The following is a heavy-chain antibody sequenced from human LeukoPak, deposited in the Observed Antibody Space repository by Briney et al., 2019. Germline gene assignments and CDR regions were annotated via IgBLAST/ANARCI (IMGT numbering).Heavy chain of an antibody. V-gene: IGHV3-30-3*01. CDR3: ARVGLVGATDLGY. Sequence: GGSLRLSCAASGFTFSSYAMHWVRQAPGKGLEGVAVISYDGSNNSSADSLKGRFTISTDNSKNTLYLQMNSLRAEDTAVYYCARVGLVGATDLGYWGQGTLVTVSS. J-gene: IGHJ4*02. CDR2: ISYDGSNN. D-gene: IGHD1-26*01. CDR1: GFTFSSYA.